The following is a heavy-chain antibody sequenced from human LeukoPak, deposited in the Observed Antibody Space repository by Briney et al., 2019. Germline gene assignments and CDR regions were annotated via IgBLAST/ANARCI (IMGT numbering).Heavy chain of an antibody. J-gene: IGHJ4*02. CDR2: NNGDGSST. D-gene: IGHD1-20*01. CDR1: GFXLSSYW. CDR3: ARGVDNWNDLLNY. V-gene: IGHV3-74*01. Sequence: PGGSLRLSCVVSGFXLSSYWIHWVRQAPGKGLVWVSRNNGDGSSTSYADSVKGRFTMSRDDAKNTLYLQMNSLRAEDTAVYYCARGVDNWNDLLNYWGQGTLVTVSS.